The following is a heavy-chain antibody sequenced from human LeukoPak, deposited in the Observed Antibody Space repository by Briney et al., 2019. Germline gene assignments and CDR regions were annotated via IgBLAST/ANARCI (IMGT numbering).Heavy chain of an antibody. V-gene: IGHV4-59*08. CDR2: IYYSGST. CDR3: ARHDYGDNPWFDP. J-gene: IGHJ5*02. CDR1: GGSISNYY. Sequence: SETLSLTCTVSGGSISNYYWSWIRQPPGKGLEWVGYIYYSGSTNYNPSLKSRVTISVDRSKNQFSLKLSSVTAADTAVYYCARHDYGDNPWFDPWGQGTLVTVSS. D-gene: IGHD4-17*01.